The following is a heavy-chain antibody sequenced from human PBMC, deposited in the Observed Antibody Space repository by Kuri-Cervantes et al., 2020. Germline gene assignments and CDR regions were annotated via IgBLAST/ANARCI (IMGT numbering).Heavy chain of an antibody. Sequence: GGSLRLSCAASGFTFSTYAMTWVRQAPGKGLEWVSTIGGGSGSNIYYADSVKGRFTISRNNSKNTLYLQMNSLRGEDTAVYYCAKSSSIAARPDDYWGQGTLVTVSS. CDR2: IGGGSGSNI. CDR3: AKSSSIAARPDDY. CDR1: GFTFSTYA. V-gene: IGHV3-23*01. J-gene: IGHJ4*02. D-gene: IGHD6-6*01.